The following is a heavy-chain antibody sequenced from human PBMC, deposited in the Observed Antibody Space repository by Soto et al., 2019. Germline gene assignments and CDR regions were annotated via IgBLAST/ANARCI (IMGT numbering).Heavy chain of an antibody. CDR2: ITSSSTDI. V-gene: IGHV3-21*01. CDR3: VRDTGFYDDAGQKYYYGMDV. D-gene: IGHD3-22*01. J-gene: IGHJ6*01. CDR1: GFTFSGYT. Sequence: QLVESGGGLVKPGGSLRLSCAASGFTFSGYTMNWVRLAPGTGLEWVSSITSSSTDIYYADSVKGRFTITRDKAENSLFLKMNSLGAEDTAVYYCVRDTGFYDDAGQKYYYGMDVWGQGTTVTVSA.